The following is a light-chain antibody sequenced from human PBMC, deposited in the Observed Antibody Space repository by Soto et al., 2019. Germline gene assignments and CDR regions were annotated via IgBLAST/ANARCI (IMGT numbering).Light chain of an antibody. CDR1: ISDVGGYNY. V-gene: IGLV2-14*01. CDR3: SAYTGDSVLL. Sequence: QSVLTQPASVSGSPGQSITISCTGTISDVGGYNYVAWYQQYPGEVPKLLIYEVTSRPSGISNRFSGSKSGNTASLTISGLQAEDEADYYCSAYTGDSVLLFGGGTQLTVL. CDR2: EVT. J-gene: IGLJ2*01.